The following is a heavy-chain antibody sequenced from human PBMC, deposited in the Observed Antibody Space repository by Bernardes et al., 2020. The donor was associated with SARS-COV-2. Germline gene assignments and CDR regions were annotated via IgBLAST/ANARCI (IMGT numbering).Heavy chain of an antibody. Sequence: GGSLRLSCAASGFTFSSYWMHWVRQAPGKGLVWVSRINSDGSSTSYADSVKGRFTISRDNAKNTLYLQMNSLRAEDTAVYYCARDWEYYDFWSGGSCPNWRFDYWGRGTLVTVSP. CDR1: GFTFSSYW. V-gene: IGHV3-74*01. CDR3: ARDWEYYDFWSGGSCPNWRFDY. D-gene: IGHD3-3*01. J-gene: IGHJ4*02. CDR2: INSDGSST.